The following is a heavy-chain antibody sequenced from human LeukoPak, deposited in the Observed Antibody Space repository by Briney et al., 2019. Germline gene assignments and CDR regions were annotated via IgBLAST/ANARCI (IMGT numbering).Heavy chain of an antibody. D-gene: IGHD4-23*01. Sequence: GGSLRLSCAASGFTVSINYMSWVRQAPGKGLEWVSVIYSGGSTYYADSVKGRFTISRDNSKNTLYLQMNSLRAEDTAVYYCVRGDFDGGNSYYFDYWGQGTLVTVSS. CDR2: IYSGGST. CDR3: VRGDFDGGNSYYFDY. CDR1: GFTVSINY. J-gene: IGHJ4*02. V-gene: IGHV3-53*01.